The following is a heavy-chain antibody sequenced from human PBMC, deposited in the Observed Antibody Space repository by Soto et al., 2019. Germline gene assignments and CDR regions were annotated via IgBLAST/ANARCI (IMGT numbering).Heavy chain of an antibody. CDR1: GYTLPNYS. V-gene: IGHV1-3*01. D-gene: IGHD2-8*01. CDR3: TRDLNGGNPFDY. Sequence: QVQFVQSGAEVKKPGASVRLSCKPSGYTLPNYSIQWVRQAAGQGLQWLGWINPGTGYTESSQRFQGRLTLTMDNSATTFYMDLTSLTSEDKAVYFCTRDLNGGNPFDYWGQGTLVTVSS. CDR2: INPGTGYT. J-gene: IGHJ4*02.